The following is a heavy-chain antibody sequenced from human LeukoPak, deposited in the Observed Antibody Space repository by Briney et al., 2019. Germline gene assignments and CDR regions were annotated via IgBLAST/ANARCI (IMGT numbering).Heavy chain of an antibody. J-gene: IGHJ4*02. V-gene: IGHV4-4*02. Sequence: PSETLSLTCAVSGDSISSSKWWSWVRQPPGKGLEWIGEIHHSGTTNYSPSLKSRVTISVNKSKNQFSLIMSPMTAADTAVYYCARMESYGSGSFYFDFWGQGTLVTVSS. CDR2: IHHSGTT. CDR1: GDSISSSKW. CDR3: ARMESYGSGSFYFDF. D-gene: IGHD3-10*01.